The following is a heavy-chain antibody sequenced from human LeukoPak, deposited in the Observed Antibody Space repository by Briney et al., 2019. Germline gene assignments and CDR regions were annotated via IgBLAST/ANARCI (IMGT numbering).Heavy chain of an antibody. V-gene: IGHV3-11*04. CDR1: GGSFSGYY. CDR3: AKSHDSSGYFWYFDL. Sequence: LSLTCAVYGGSFSGYYWSWIRQAPGKGLEWVSYISSSGSTIYYADSVKGRFTISRDNSKNTLYLQMNSLRAEDTAVYYCAKSHDSSGYFWYFDLWGRGTLVTVSS. D-gene: IGHD3-22*01. J-gene: IGHJ2*01. CDR2: ISSSGSTI.